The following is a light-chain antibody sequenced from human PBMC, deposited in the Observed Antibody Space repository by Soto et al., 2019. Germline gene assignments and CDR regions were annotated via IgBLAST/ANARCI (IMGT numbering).Light chain of an antibody. CDR2: AAS. CDR3: LQDYNYPRM. J-gene: IGKJ1*01. Sequence: AIQMTQSPSSLSASVGDRVTITCRASQGIRNDLGWYQQKPGKAPKLLIYAASSLQSVVPSRFSGSRSGTDFTLTISSLQLEDFATYYYLQDYNYPRMFGQGTKVEIK. CDR1: QGIRND. V-gene: IGKV1-6*01.